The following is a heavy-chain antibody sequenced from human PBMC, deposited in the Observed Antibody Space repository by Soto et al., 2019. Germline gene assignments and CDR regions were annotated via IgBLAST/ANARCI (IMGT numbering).Heavy chain of an antibody. Sequence: PGGFWRLPFAASGFTFDNYAMHWVRQAPGKALEWVSGISWNSKTIAYADSVKGRFTISRDNATNSLYLKMNSLRPEDTAFYNFAKYTVQNWGQGTMVTVSS. CDR3: AKYTVQN. V-gene: IGHV3-9*01. CDR2: ISWNSKTI. J-gene: IGHJ1*01. CDR1: GFTFDNYA. D-gene: IGHD6-6*01.